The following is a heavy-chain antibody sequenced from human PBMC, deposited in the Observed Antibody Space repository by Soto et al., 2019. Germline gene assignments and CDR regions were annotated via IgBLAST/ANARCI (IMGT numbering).Heavy chain of an antibody. CDR2: IYYSGST. CDR3: ARSIVVVVAATFWLDP. D-gene: IGHD2-15*01. CDR1: GGSISSGGYY. V-gene: IGHV4-31*03. Sequence: PSETLSLTCTVSGGSISSGGYYWSWIRQHPGKGLEWIGYIYYSGSTYYNPSLKSRVTISVDTSKNQFSLKLSSVTAADTAVYYCARSIVVVVAATFWLDPWGQGTLVTVYS. J-gene: IGHJ5*02.